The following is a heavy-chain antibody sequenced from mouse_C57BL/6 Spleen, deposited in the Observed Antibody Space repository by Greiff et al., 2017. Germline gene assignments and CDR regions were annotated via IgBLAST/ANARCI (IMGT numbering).Heavy chain of an antibody. CDR3: ARRAANGDVDY. V-gene: IGHV1-80*01. D-gene: IGHD6-1*01. J-gene: IGHJ2*01. Sequence: QVQLQQSGAELVKPGASVKISCKASGYAFSSYWMNWVKQRPGKGLEWIGQIYPGDGDTNYNGKFKGKATLTADKSSSTADMQLSSLTSEDSAVYFCARRAANGDVDYWGQGTTLTVSS. CDR2: IYPGDGDT. CDR1: GYAFSSYW.